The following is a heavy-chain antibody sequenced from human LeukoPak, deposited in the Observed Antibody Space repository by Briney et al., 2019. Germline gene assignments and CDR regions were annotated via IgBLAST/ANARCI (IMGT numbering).Heavy chain of an antibody. CDR1: GGSFSGYY. Sequence: PETLSLTCAVYGGSFSGYYWSWIRQPPGKGLEWIGEINHSGSTNYNPSLKSRVTISVDTSKNQFSLKLSSVTAADTAVYYCARYSSSWYRFIGSVKRAYFDYWGQGTLVTVSS. J-gene: IGHJ4*02. D-gene: IGHD6-13*01. V-gene: IGHV4-34*01. CDR3: ARYSSSWYRFIGSVKRAYFDY. CDR2: INHSGST.